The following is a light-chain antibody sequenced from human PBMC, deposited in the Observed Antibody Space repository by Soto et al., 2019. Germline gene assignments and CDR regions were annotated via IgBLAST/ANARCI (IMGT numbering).Light chain of an antibody. CDR3: TYSTSSGTYV. CDR1: NSDVGGYNY. J-gene: IGLJ1*01. V-gene: IGLV2-14*01. CDR2: DVS. Sequence: QSALTQPASVSGSPGQSITISCTGTNSDVGGYNYVSWYQQHPGKAPKPMIYDVSNRPSGVSDRFSGSKSGNTASLTISGLPADDEADYYCTYSTSSGTYVFGTGTKLTVL.